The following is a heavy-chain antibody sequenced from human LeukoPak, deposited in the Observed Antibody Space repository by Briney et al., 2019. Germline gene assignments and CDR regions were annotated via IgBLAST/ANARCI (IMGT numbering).Heavy chain of an antibody. CDR3: ARGRRLYGDYADY. D-gene: IGHD4-23*01. CDR1: GFTFSSYA. Sequence: GGSLRLSCAASGFTFSSYAMHWVRQAPGKGLEYVSAISSNGGSTYYTNSVKGRFTISRDNSKNTLYLQMGSLRAEDMAVYYCARGRRLYGDYADYWGQGTLVTVSS. V-gene: IGHV3-64*01. CDR2: ISSNGGST. J-gene: IGHJ4*02.